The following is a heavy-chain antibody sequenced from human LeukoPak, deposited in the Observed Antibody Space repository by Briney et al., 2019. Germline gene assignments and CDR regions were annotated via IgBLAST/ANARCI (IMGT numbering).Heavy chain of an antibody. CDR1: GGSISSYY. V-gene: IGHV4-59*08. CDR3: ASHDILTGYYH. CDR2: IYYSGST. D-gene: IGHD3-9*01. J-gene: IGHJ5*02. Sequence: SETLSLTCTVSGGSISSYYWSWIRQPPGKGLEWIEYIYYSGSTNYNPSLKSRVTISVDTSKNQFSLKLSSVTAADTAVYYCASHDILTGYYHWGQGTLVTVSS.